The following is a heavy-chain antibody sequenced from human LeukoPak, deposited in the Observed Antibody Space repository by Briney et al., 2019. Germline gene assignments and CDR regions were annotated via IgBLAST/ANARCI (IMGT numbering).Heavy chain of an antibody. CDR1: GFTFSSCA. Sequence: GGSLRLSCAASGFTFSSCAMHWVRQAPGKGLEYVSAISSNGGSTYYANSVKDRFTISRDNSKNTLYLQMGSLRAEDMAVYYCARDAGRSDGYYYYYYMGVWGKGTTVTVSS. J-gene: IGHJ6*03. V-gene: IGHV3-64*01. CDR2: ISSNGGST. CDR3: ARDAGRSDGYYYYYYMGV. D-gene: IGHD2-15*01.